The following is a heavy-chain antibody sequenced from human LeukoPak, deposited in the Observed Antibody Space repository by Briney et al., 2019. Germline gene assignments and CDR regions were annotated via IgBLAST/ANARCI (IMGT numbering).Heavy chain of an antibody. CDR3: ARAFSGQRGYSYGPDYFDY. D-gene: IGHD5-18*01. Sequence: GASVKVSCKASGYTFTSYDINWVRQATGQGLEWMGGMNPNSGNTGYAQKFQGRVTITRNTSISTAYMELSSLRSEDTAVYYCARAFSGQRGYSYGPDYFDYWGQGTLVTVSS. CDR2: MNPNSGNT. CDR1: GYTFTSYD. J-gene: IGHJ4*02. V-gene: IGHV1-8*03.